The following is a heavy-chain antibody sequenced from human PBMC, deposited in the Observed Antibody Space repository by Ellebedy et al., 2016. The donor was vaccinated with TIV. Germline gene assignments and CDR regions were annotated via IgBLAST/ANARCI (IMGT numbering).Heavy chain of an antibody. CDR1: GFTVSSNY. V-gene: IGHV3-53*01. CDR3: ARIFVEGWFDP. CDR2: IYSGGST. D-gene: IGHD3-3*01. J-gene: IGHJ5*02. Sequence: GESLKISXAASGFTVSSNYMSWVRQASGKGLEWVSVIYSGGSTYYADSVKGRFTISRDNSKNTLFLQMDSLRAEDTAVYYCARIFVEGWFDPWGQGTLVTVSS.